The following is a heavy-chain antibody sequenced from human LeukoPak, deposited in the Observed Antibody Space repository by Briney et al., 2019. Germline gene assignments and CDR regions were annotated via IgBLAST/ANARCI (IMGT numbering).Heavy chain of an antibody. CDR2: IYTSGST. CDR3: ARATTFSSTYFDY. V-gene: IGHV4-4*07. D-gene: IGHD6-13*01. CDR1: GVSISSYY. Sequence: SETLSLTCTVSGVSISSYYWSWIRQPAGKGLEWIGRIYTSGSTNYNPSLKSRATMSADMSKNQFSLKLSSGTAADTAVYYCARATTFSSTYFDYWGQGTLVTVSS. J-gene: IGHJ4*02.